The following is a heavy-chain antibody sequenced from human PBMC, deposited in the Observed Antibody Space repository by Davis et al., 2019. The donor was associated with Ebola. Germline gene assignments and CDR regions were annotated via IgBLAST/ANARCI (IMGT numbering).Heavy chain of an antibody. D-gene: IGHD3-3*01. J-gene: IGHJ3*01. Sequence: PGGSLRLSCAASGFTFSNYAMTWVRQPPGKGLEWVSTITAKGGSTYYADSVKGRFTISRDNSKNTLYVQMNSLRAEDTAVYYCAKGVITSFGVDAFDVWGLGTLVTVSS. CDR3: AKGVITSFGVDAFDV. CDR1: GFTFSNYA. V-gene: IGHV3-23*01. CDR2: ITAKGGST.